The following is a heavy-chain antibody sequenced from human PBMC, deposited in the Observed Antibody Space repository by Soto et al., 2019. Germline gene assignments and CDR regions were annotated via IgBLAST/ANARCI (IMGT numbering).Heavy chain of an antibody. V-gene: IGHV3-30-3*01. J-gene: IGHJ6*02. CDR1: GFTFSSYA. Sequence: ESGGGVAQPGRSLRLSCAASGFTFSSYAMHWVRQTPGQGLEWVAVISYDGSNKYYADSVKGRFTISRDNSNDTVYLQMNSLRTADTAVYFCARVLRIRGGRYYYGMDVWGQGTTVTVSS. CDR2: ISYDGSNK. CDR3: ARVLRIRGGRYYYGMDV. D-gene: IGHD3-10*01.